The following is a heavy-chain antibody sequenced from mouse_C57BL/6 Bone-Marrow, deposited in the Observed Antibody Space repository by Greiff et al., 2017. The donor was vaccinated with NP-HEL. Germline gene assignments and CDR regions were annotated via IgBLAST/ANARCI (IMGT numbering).Heavy chain of an antibody. Sequence: EVKVVESGGGLVQSGRSLRLSCATSGFTFSDFYMEWVRQAPGKGLEWIAASRNKANDYTTEYSASVKGRFIVSRDTSQSILYLQMNALRAEDTAIYYCARDGYYWYFDVRGTGTTVTVSS. CDR3: ARDGYYWYFDV. CDR2: SRNKANDYTT. CDR1: GFTFSDFY. V-gene: IGHV7-1*01. J-gene: IGHJ1*03.